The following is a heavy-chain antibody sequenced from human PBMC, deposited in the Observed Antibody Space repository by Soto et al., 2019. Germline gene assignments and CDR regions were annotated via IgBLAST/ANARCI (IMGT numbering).Heavy chain of an antibody. CDR1: GFTFSSYA. D-gene: IGHD3-9*01. CDR2: ISGSGGST. V-gene: IGHV3-23*01. CDR3: ARDYDILTGYDY. J-gene: IGHJ4*02. Sequence: PGGSLRLSCAASGFTFSSYAMSWVRQAPGKGLEWVSAISGSGGSTYYADNVKGRFTISRDNSKNILYLQMNSLRSEDTAVYYCARDYDILTGYDYWGQGTLVTVSS.